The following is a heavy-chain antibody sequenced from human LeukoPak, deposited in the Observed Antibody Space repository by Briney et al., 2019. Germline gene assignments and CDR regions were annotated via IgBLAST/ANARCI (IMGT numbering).Heavy chain of an antibody. D-gene: IGHD3-10*01. CDR2: ISFHNGNT. CDR3: ARGGNYYGSGSYLSPCDY. Sequence: ASVKVSCKASGYTFTSYGINWVRQAPGQGLEWMGWISFHNGNTNYPQKLQGRVTMTTDRSTSTAYMELRSLRSDDTAVYYCARGGNYYGSGSYLSPCDYWGQGTLVTVSS. J-gene: IGHJ4*02. V-gene: IGHV1-18*01. CDR1: GYTFTSYG.